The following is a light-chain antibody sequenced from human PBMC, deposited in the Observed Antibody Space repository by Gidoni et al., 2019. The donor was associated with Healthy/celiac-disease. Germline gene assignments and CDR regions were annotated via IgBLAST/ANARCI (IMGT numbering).Light chain of an antibody. CDR1: QDISNY. CDR2: DAS. Sequence: DIRMPKSPSSLSASVGDRVTITCQASQDISNYLNWYQQKPGKAPKLLIYDASNLETGVPSRFSGSGSGTDFTFTISSLQPEDIATYYCQQYDNLPRAFXGXTKVEIK. J-gene: IGKJ4*01. V-gene: IGKV1-33*01. CDR3: QQYDNLPRA.